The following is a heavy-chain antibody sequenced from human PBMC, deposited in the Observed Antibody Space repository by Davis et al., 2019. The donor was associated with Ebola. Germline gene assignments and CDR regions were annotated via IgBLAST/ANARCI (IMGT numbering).Heavy chain of an antibody. J-gene: IGHJ4*02. V-gene: IGHV4-34*01. CDR2: ITHSGST. D-gene: IGHD3-3*02. Sequence: SETLSLTCDVSGGSLTGHYWSWIRQAPGKGLEWIGEITHSGSTDYNPSLRGRVSISVDTSKNAFSPKMTSVTAADTAMYYCAKGPFVAFDWGQGTLVTVSS. CDR1: GGSLTGHY. CDR3: AKGPFVAFD.